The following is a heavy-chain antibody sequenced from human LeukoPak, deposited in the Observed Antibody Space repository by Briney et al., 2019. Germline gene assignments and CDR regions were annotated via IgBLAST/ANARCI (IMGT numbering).Heavy chain of an antibody. CDR3: AKSAYSSGWSPSDY. J-gene: IGHJ4*02. CDR1: GFTFSSYA. D-gene: IGHD6-19*01. Sequence: GSLRLSCAASGFTFSSYAMSWVRQAPGKGLEWVSAISGSGGSTYYADSVKGRFTISRDDSKNTLYLQMNGLRAEDTAVYYCAKSAYSSGWSPSDYWGQGTLVTVSS. V-gene: IGHV3-23*01. CDR2: ISGSGGST.